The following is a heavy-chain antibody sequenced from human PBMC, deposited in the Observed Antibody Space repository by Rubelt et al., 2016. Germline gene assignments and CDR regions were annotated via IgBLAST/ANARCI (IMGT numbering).Heavy chain of an antibody. J-gene: IGHJ4*02. Sequence: GLEWIGYIYYSASTNYNPSLTSRVTISVDTSKNQFSLMLSSVTAADTAVYYCARVVGYYGSGSYHFDYWGQGTLVTVSS. CDR2: IYYSAST. V-gene: IGHV4-59*01. CDR3: ARVVGYYGSGSYHFDY. D-gene: IGHD3-10*01.